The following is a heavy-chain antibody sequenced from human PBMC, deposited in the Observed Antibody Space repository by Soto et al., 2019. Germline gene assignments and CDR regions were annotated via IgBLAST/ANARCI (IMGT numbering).Heavy chain of an antibody. J-gene: IGHJ4*02. D-gene: IGHD3-16*01. CDR1: GGTFSGHA. Sequence: QVQLVQSGAEVKKPGSSVKVSCEASGGTFSGHAISWVRQAPGQGPEWMGGLIPLFGTTQHAQRFQGRLTITADKSTSTAYLELTSLRFGDTAIYYCARGCIWGYLFDSWGQGTLVTVSS. V-gene: IGHV1-69*06. CDR2: LIPLFGTT. CDR3: ARGCIWGYLFDS.